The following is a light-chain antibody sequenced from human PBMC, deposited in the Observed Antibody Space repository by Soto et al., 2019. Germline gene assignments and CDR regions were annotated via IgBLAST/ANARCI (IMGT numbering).Light chain of an antibody. CDR3: QQSYSTPYT. Sequence: IHMTQSPSSLSASVGDRVTITCRASQRITTYLNWYQQKPGKAPKLLISTAATLQGRVPSRFSGSGSGTDFTLTITTLQPEDFATYFCQQSYSTPYTFGQGTKLEIK. CDR2: TAA. J-gene: IGKJ2*01. V-gene: IGKV1-39*01. CDR1: QRITTY.